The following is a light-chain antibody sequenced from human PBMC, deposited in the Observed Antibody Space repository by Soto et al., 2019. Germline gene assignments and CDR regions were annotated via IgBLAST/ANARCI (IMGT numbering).Light chain of an antibody. Sequence: ENVLTQSPGTLSLSPGERATLSCRASQTVSSYLTWYHQRPGQAPRLLIYGASKRATGIPDRFSGSGSGTDFTLTISRLEPEDLALYYCQQYVTSPITFGQGTRLEIK. V-gene: IGKV3-20*01. CDR2: GAS. CDR3: QQYVTSPIT. CDR1: QTVSSY. J-gene: IGKJ5*01.